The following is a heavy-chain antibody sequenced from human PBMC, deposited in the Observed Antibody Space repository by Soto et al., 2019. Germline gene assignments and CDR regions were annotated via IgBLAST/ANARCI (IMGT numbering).Heavy chain of an antibody. Sequence: EMQLVESGGGLVQPGQSLRLSCAASGFAFSNYWMHWVRQTPGKGLVWVSRINGDGSSTSYADSVRGRFTISRDNAKNALYLQMASLRTEDTALYYCARFRVGGDAVPWGQGTLVTVFS. J-gene: IGHJ5*02. D-gene: IGHD2-21*02. V-gene: IGHV3-74*01. CDR3: ARFRVGGDAVP. CDR1: GFAFSNYW. CDR2: INGDGSST.